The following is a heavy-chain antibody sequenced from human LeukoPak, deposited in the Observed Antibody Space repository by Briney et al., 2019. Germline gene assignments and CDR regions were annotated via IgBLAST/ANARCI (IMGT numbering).Heavy chain of an antibody. V-gene: IGHV3-15*01. D-gene: IGHD6-19*01. CDR3: VKDSVVVAGLVNYLDY. CDR1: GFTFSNAW. J-gene: IGHJ4*02. CDR2: IKSKTDGGTT. Sequence: GGSLRLSCAASGFTFSNAWMSWVRQAPGKGLEWVGRIKSKTDGGTTDYAAPVKGRFTISRDDSKNTLYLQMKGLRAEDTAVYYCVKDSVVVAGLVNYLDYWGQGTLVTVSS.